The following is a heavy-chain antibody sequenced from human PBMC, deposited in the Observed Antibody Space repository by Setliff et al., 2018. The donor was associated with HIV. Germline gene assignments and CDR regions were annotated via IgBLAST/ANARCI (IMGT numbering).Heavy chain of an antibody. Sequence: GGSLRLSCAASGFTFSSYWMHWVRQAPGKGLVWVSRIKSDGSSTSYADSVKGRFTISRDNSKNTLYLQMNGLSAEDTAVYYCGVRGDIVVVPAALNWGQGTLVTVSS. J-gene: IGHJ4*02. CDR1: GFTFSSYW. D-gene: IGHD2-2*01. CDR2: IKSDGSST. V-gene: IGHV3-74*01. CDR3: GVRGDIVVVPAALN.